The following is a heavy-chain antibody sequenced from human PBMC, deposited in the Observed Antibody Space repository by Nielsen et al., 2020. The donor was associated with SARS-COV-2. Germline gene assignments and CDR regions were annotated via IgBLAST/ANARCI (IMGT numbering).Heavy chain of an antibody. CDR3: ARQDTVTPDTYYYYGMDV. J-gene: IGHJ6*02. V-gene: IGHV5-10-1*01. Sequence: GESLKISCKGSGYSFTSYWISWVRQMPGKGLEWMGRIDPSDSYTNYSPSLQGHVTISADKSISTAYLQWSSLKASDTAMYYCARQDTVTPDTYYYYGMDVWGQGTTVTVSS. D-gene: IGHD4-17*01. CDR1: GYSFTSYW. CDR2: IDPSDSYT.